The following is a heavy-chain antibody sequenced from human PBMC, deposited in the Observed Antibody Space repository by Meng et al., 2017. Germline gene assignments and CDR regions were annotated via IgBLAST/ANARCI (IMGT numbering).Heavy chain of an antibody. CDR1: GGSISSSNW. D-gene: IGHD3-22*01. V-gene: IGHV4-4*02. J-gene: IGHJ4*02. CDR2: IYHSGST. Sequence: QVPLQESGPGLVKPSGTLSLTCAVSGGSISSSNWWSWVRQPPGKGLEWIGEIYHSGSTNYNPSLKSRVTISVAKSKNQFSLKLSSVTAADTAVYYCARAGVGYYDSSGPYSYWGQGTLVTVSS. CDR3: ARAGVGYYDSSGPYSY.